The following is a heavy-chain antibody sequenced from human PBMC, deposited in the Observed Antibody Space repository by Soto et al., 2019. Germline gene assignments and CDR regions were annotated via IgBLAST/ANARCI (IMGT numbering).Heavy chain of an antibody. CDR2: ISSTSTI. CDR1: VFTFSSYS. V-gene: IGHV3-48*01. Sequence: PGGSLRLSCAASVFTFSSYSMNWVRQAPGKGLEWVSYISSTSTIYYADSVKGRFTISRDNAKNSLYLQMDSLRAEDTAVYYCARGDKNYYYYYMDVWGKGTTVTVSS. J-gene: IGHJ6*03. CDR3: ARGDKNYYYYYMDV.